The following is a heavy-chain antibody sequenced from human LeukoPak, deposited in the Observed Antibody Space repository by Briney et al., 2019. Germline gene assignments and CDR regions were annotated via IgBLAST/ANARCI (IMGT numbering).Heavy chain of an antibody. CDR2: ISTYNGNT. D-gene: IGHD1-26*01. CDR1: GYTFTKYG. CDR3: ARDLVGYYYYYMDV. Sequence: ASVEVSCKASGYTFTKYGITWVRQAPGQGLEWMGWISTYNGNTNYAQKLQGRVTMTTDTSTNTAYMELRSLISDDAAVYYCARDLVGYYYYYMDVWGKGTTVTVSS. J-gene: IGHJ6*03. V-gene: IGHV1-18*01.